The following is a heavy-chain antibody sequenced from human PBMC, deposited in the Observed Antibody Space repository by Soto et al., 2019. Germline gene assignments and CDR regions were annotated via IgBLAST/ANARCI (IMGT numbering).Heavy chain of an antibody. CDR2: ISAYNGNT. J-gene: IGHJ4*02. CDR1: GGTFSSYA. CDR3: ARWNGGAAGIGYYFDY. V-gene: IGHV1-18*01. Sequence: GASVKVSCKASGGTFSSYAISWVRQAPGQGLEWMGWISAYNGNTNYAQKLQGRVTMTTDTSTSTAYMELRSLRSDDTAVYYCARWNGGAAGIGYYFDYWGQGTLVTVSS. D-gene: IGHD6-13*01.